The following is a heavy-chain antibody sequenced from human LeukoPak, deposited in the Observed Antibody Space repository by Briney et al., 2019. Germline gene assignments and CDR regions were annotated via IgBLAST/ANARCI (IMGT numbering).Heavy chain of an antibody. D-gene: IGHD5-12*01. J-gene: IGHJ4*02. CDR2: ISSDGST. CDR3: AKVPSVATTPPDY. CDR1: GFTFSSYS. Sequence: GGSLRLSCAASGFTFSSYSMSWVRQTPGKGLEWVSAISSDGSTFYSDSVKGRFTISRDNSKNTLYLQMNSLRAEDTAVYYCAKVPSVATTPPDYWGQGTLVTVSS. V-gene: IGHV3-23*01.